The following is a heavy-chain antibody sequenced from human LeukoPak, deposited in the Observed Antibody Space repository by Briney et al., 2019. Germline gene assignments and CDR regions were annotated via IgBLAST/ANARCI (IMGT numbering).Heavy chain of an antibody. Sequence: GASVKVSCKASGYTFTSYDIHWVRQATGQGLEWMGWMNPNTGKTDFAKKFQGRVTMTRNTSINTVYMELSSLRSEDTAVYYCARKLGAPRYFDFWGQGTLVTVSS. CDR2: MNPNTGKT. CDR1: GYTFTSYD. V-gene: IGHV1-8*01. D-gene: IGHD1-26*01. CDR3: ARKLGAPRYFDF. J-gene: IGHJ4*02.